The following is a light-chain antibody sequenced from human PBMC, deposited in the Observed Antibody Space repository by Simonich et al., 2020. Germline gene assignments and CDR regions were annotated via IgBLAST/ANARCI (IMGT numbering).Light chain of an antibody. Sequence: QSALTQPASVSGSPGQSITISCTGTSRDVGGYNYVSWYQQHPGKAPKIMIYEVSKRPSGVPDRVSGSKSGNTASLTVSGLQAEDEADYYCSSYAGSNNYWVFGGGTKLTVL. CDR1: SRDVGGYNY. CDR3: SSYAGSNNYWV. V-gene: IGLV2-8*01. CDR2: EVS. J-gene: IGLJ3*02.